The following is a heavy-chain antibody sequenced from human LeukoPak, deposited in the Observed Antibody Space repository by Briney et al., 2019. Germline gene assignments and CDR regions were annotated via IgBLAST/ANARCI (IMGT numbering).Heavy chain of an antibody. J-gene: IGHJ4*02. D-gene: IGHD5-12*01. Sequence: GESLKISCKGSGYSFTTYWIAWVRQMPGKGLEWMGIIFPSDSDTRYSPSFQGQVTISADESISTAYLQWSSLKASDTAIFYCARSGVSGYGWDYWGQGTLVTVSS. CDR3: ARSGVSGYGWDY. CDR2: IFPSDSDT. V-gene: IGHV5-51*01. CDR1: GYSFTTYW.